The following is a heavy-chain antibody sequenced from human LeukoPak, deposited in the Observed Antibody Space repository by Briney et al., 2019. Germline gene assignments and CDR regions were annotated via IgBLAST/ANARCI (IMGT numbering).Heavy chain of an antibody. CDR1: GGSFSGYY. J-gene: IGHJ4*02. CDR2: INHSGST. V-gene: IGHV4-34*01. CDR3: ARAGYCSGGSCYSRRGPFYY. D-gene: IGHD2-15*01. Sequence: SETLSLTCAVYGGSFSGYYWGWIRQPPGKGLEWIGEINHSGSTNYNPSLKSRVTISVDTSKNQFSLKLSSVTAADTAVFYCARAGYCSGGSCYSRRGPFYYWGQGTLVTVSS.